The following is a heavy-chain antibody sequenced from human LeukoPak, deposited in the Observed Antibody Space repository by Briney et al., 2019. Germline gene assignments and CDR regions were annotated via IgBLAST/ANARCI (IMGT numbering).Heavy chain of an antibody. Sequence: PGGSLRLSCAASGFTFSSYAMSWVRQAPGKGLEWVSAISASDGSTYYADSVKGRFTISRDNSKNTLYLQMNSLRAEDTAVYYCARERDSSGYILAYWGQGTLVTVSS. D-gene: IGHD3-22*01. V-gene: IGHV3-23*01. CDR2: ISASDGST. CDR1: GFTFSSYA. CDR3: ARERDSSGYILAY. J-gene: IGHJ4*02.